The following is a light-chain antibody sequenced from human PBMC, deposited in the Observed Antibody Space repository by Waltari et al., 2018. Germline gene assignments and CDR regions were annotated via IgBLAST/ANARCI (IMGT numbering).Light chain of an antibody. CDR3: AAWDDSLSGVV. J-gene: IGLJ2*01. V-gene: IGLV1-47*01. Sequence: QSVLTQPPSASGTPGQRVIISCSGSISNIGANYVYWYQQLPGTAPKLLIYRNNQGPSGVPDRFSGSKSGTSASLAISGLRSEDEAHYHCAAWDDSLSGVVFGGGTKLTVL. CDR2: RNN. CDR1: ISNIGANY.